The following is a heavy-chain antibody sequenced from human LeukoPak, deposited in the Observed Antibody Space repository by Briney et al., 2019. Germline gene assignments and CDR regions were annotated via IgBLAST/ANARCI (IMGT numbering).Heavy chain of an antibody. D-gene: IGHD3-10*01. CDR2: INPSGGST. CDR1: GYTFTSYY. J-gene: IGHJ3*02. V-gene: IGHV1-46*01. CDR3: ARGYYGSGSYGGAFDI. Sequence: GASVKVSCKASGYTFTSYYMHWVRQAPGQGLEWMGIINPSGGSTSYAQKFQGRVTMTRDTSTSTVYMELSSLRSEDTAVYYCARGYYGSGSYGGAFDIWGQGTMVTVSS.